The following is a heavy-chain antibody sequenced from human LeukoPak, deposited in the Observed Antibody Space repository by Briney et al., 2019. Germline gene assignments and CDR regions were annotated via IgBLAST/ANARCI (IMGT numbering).Heavy chain of an antibody. J-gene: IGHJ4*02. CDR1: GGSINTPNYY. CDR3: ATILWEAYFDY. Sequence: PSETLSLTCTVSGGSINTPNYYWGWIRQTPGKGLEWIGNIFYSGGTYYSPSLTSRVTISLDTSRNQFSLKLSSVTAADTAVYYCATILWEAYFDYWGQGTLVTVSS. D-gene: IGHD3-10*01. V-gene: IGHV4-39*07. CDR2: IFYSGGT.